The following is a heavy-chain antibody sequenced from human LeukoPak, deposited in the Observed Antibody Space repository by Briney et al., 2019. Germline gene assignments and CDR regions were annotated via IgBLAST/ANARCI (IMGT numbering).Heavy chain of an antibody. CDR3: ATQGYSSGWYMYY. CDR2: IYYSGST. V-gene: IGHV4-59*08. D-gene: IGHD6-19*01. CDR1: GGSISSYY. J-gene: IGHJ4*02. Sequence: SETLSLTCTVSGGSISSYYWSWIRQPLGKGLEWIGNIYYSGSTNYNPSLKSRVTISVDTSKNQFSLKLSSVTAADTAVYYCATQGYSSGWYMYYWGQGTLVTVSS.